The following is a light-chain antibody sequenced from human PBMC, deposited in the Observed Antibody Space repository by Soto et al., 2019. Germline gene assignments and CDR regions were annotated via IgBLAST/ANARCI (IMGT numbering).Light chain of an antibody. Sequence: DIVLTQSPGTLSLSPGEGATLSWRASQIVSGNYLSWYQQKPGPAPRLLIYGASNRATGLPDRFSGSGSGTDFPLTISRLEPEDFAVYYCQQYGSSGTFGQGTKVDIK. V-gene: IGKV3-20*01. J-gene: IGKJ1*01. CDR1: QIVSGNY. CDR3: QQYGSSGT. CDR2: GAS.